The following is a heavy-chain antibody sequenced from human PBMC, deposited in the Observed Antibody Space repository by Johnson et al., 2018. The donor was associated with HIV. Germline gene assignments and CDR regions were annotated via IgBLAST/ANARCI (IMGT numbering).Heavy chain of an antibody. CDR1: GFTVSSNY. V-gene: IGHV3-66*04. D-gene: IGHD3-10*01. CDR2: IYSGGST. CDR3: ARRLWFRELSPPDAFDI. Sequence: QLLESGGGLVTPGGSLRLSCAASGFTVSSNYMSWVRQAPGKGLEWVSVIYSGGSTYYADSVKGRFTISRDNAKNSLYLQMNSLRAEDTAVYYCARRLWFRELSPPDAFDIWGQGTMVTVSS. J-gene: IGHJ3*02.